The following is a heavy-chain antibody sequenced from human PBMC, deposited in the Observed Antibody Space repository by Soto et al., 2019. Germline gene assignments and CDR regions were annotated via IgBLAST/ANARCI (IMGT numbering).Heavy chain of an antibody. J-gene: IGHJ5*02. D-gene: IGHD1-26*01. CDR2: IYYSGST. CDR1: GGSISGYY. Sequence: GTLSLTCTVSGGSISGYYWCWMRNRPGTGLEWIGYIYYSGSTNYNPSLKSRVTLSVDTSKNRFSLKLSSVTAADTALYYCARRGSNVATLLHAWGEGTLVTVSS. V-gene: IGHV4-59*01. CDR3: ARRGSNVATLLHA.